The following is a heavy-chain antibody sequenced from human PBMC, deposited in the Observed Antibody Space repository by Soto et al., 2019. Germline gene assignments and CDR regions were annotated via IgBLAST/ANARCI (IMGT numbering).Heavy chain of an antibody. CDR3: ARGQTQYDFWSGYYYYYYGMDV. V-gene: IGHV4-39*02. CDR2: SYYSGTT. CDR1: GASISVHSYY. D-gene: IGHD3-3*01. Sequence: SETLSLTCTVSGASISVHSYYWTWIRQPPGKGLEWIGSSYYSGTTYFNPSLKSRATISVDTSKNQFSLKLSSVTAADTAVYYCARGQTQYDFWSGYYYYYYGMDVWGQGTTVTV. J-gene: IGHJ6*02.